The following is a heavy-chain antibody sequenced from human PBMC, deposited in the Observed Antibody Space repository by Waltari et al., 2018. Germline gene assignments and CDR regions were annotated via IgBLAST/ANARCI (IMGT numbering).Heavy chain of an antibody. V-gene: IGHV3-23*01. D-gene: IGHD2-2*01. CDR3: AKDRGVPAHEY. CDR2: SSGSGGST. Sequence: EVQLLESGGGLVQPGGSLRLSCAASGFTFSSYAMSCVRQAPGKGLEWVSVSSGSGGSTYYADSVKGRFTISRDKSKNTLYLQMNSLRAEDTAVYYCAKDRGVPAHEYWGQGTLVTVSS. J-gene: IGHJ4*02. CDR1: GFTFSSYA.